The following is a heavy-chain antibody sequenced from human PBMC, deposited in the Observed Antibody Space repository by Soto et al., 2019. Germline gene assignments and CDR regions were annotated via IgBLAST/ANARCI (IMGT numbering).Heavy chain of an antibody. CDR3: AIPCAGVPN. Sequence: EEQLVESGGRLIQPGGSLRLSCVASGFSVSSNYMSWVRQAPGKGLEWVSVMYSGGTSFYADSVKGRFTVSRDNSKNTLYLQMNSLRVEDTAVYYCAIPCAGVPNWGQGTLVTVSS. D-gene: IGHD2-21*01. CDR2: MYSGGTS. V-gene: IGHV3-53*01. CDR1: GFSVSSNY. J-gene: IGHJ4*02.